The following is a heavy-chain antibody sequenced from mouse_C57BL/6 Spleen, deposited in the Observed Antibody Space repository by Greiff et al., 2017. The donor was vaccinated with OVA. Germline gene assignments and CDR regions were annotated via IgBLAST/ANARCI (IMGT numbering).Heavy chain of an antibody. V-gene: IGHV5-4*03. CDR3: ARGQPLDY. CDR2: ISDGGSYT. Sequence: EVMLVESGGGLVKPGGSLKLSCAASGFTFSSYAMSWVRQTPEKRLEWVATISDGGSYTYYPDNVKGRFTISRDNAKNNLYLQMSHLKSEDTAMYYCARGQPLDYWGQGTTLTVSS. J-gene: IGHJ2*01. CDR1: GFTFSSYA.